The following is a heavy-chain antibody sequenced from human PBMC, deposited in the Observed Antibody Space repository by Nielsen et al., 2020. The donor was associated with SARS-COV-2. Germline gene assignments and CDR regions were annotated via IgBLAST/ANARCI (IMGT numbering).Heavy chain of an antibody. CDR1: GFTFSSYA. Sequence: GGSLRLSCAASGFTFSSYAMHWVRQAPGKGLEWVAVISYDGSNKYYADSVKGRFTISRDNSKNTLYLQMNSLRAEDTAVYYCARDDYCSGGSCYLGFGYWGQGTLVTVSS. D-gene: IGHD2-15*01. CDR3: ARDDYCSGGSCYLGFGY. V-gene: IGHV3-30*04. J-gene: IGHJ4*02. CDR2: ISYDGSNK.